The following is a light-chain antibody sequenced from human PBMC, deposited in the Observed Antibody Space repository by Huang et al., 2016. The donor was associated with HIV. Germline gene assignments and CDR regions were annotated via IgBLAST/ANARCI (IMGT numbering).Light chain of an antibody. V-gene: IGKV3-15*01. J-gene: IGKJ4*01. CDR2: GSS. Sequence: EIVMTQSPATLSVSPGQRVTLSCRANRSVSTNLAWYQQRHGQAPRLLIYGSSTRAPGIPARFSGSGSGTDFSLIISSRQSEDFALYYCHQYNNWLLSFGGGTRV. CDR3: HQYNNWLLS. CDR1: RSVSTN.